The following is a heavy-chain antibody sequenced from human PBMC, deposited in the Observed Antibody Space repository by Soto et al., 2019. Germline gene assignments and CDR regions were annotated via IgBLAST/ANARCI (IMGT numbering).Heavy chain of an antibody. J-gene: IGHJ4*02. Sequence: QVQLQESGPGLVKPSQTLSLTCTVSGGSISSGGYYWSWIRQHPGKGLEWIGYIYYSGSTYYNPSLTSRLTISVDTSKNPFSLKLSSVTAADTAVYYCAAEVGFGPLFDYWGQGTLVTVSS. CDR1: GGSISSGGYY. CDR2: IYYSGST. V-gene: IGHV4-31*03. D-gene: IGHD3-3*01. CDR3: AAEVGFGPLFDY.